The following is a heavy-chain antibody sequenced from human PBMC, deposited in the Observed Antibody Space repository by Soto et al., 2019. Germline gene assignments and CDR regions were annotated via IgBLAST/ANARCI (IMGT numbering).Heavy chain of an antibody. CDR1: GGSIGGAGYS. Sequence: PSETLSLTGAVSGGSIGGAGYSWSWIRQPPGGGLDWIGYIYESGTILYNPSLKTRLTISLNWSDKQFSLTLNSVTAADTAVYYCARAQFYSGSGNYHNLMFDPWGQGTQVTVSS. CDR3: ARAQFYSGSGNYHNLMFDP. D-gene: IGHD3-10*01. CDR2: IYESGTI. J-gene: IGHJ5*02. V-gene: IGHV4-30-2*01.